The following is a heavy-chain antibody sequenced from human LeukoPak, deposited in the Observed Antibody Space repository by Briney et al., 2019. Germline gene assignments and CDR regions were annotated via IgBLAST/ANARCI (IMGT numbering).Heavy chain of an antibody. CDR3: AKEKAAYCSSTSCFDGYDY. V-gene: IGHV3-23*01. D-gene: IGHD2-2*01. Sequence: PGGSLRLSCAASGFTFSSYAMSWVRQAPGKGLEWVSATSGSGGSTYYADSVKGRFSISRDDSKNTLYLQLNSLRAEDTAVYYCAKEKAAYCSSTSCFDGYDYWGQGTLVTVSS. CDR2: TSGSGGST. CDR1: GFTFSSYA. J-gene: IGHJ4*02.